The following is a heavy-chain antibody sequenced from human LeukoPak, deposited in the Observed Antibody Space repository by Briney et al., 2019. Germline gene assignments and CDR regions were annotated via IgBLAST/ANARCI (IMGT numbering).Heavy chain of an antibody. CDR3: ARGSVYVSSWYKRYNWFDP. CDR2: INHSGST. CDR1: GGSFSGYY. J-gene: IGHJ5*02. Sequence: KASETLSLTCAVYGGSFSGYYWSWIRQPPGKGLEWIGEINHSGSTNYNPSLKSRATISVDTSKNQFSLKLSSVTAADTAVYYCARGSVYVSSWYKRYNWFDPWGQGTLVTVSS. V-gene: IGHV4-34*01. D-gene: IGHD6-13*01.